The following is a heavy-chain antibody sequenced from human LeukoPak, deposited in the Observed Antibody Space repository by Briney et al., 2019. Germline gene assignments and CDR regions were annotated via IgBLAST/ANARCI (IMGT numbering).Heavy chain of an antibody. CDR2: ISYDGSNK. Sequence: GGSLRLSCAASGFTFSSYGMHWVRQAPGKGLEWVAVISYDGSNKYYADSVKGRFTISRDNSKNTLYLQMNSLRAEDTAVYYCARVRSPRYFDYWGQGTLVTVSP. CDR1: GFTFSSYG. J-gene: IGHJ4*02. V-gene: IGHV3-30*03. CDR3: ARVRSPRYFDY.